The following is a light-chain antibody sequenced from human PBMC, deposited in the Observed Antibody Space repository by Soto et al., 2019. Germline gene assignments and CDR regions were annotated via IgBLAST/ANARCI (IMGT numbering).Light chain of an antibody. CDR1: QSVLYNSNNKNY. J-gene: IGKJ2*01. CDR3: QQYYSTPQT. CDR2: WAS. Sequence: DIVMTQSPDSLAVSLGERATINCQSSQSVLYNSNNKNYLAWYQQKPGQPPKLLLYWASTRESGVPDRFSGSGSGTDFTLTIGSLQAEDVAVYYCQQYYSTPQTFGQGTKLEIK. V-gene: IGKV4-1*01.